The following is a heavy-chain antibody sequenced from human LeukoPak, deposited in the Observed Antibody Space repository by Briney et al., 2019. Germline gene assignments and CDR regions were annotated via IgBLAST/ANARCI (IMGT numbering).Heavy chain of an antibody. V-gene: IGHV3-7*05. D-gene: IGHD6-19*01. CDR2: IKQDGSEK. CDR3: ARDRLGIAVEFDY. Sequence: GGSLRLSCAASGFTFSSYWMSWVRQAPGKGLEWVANIKQDGSEKYYVDSVKGRFTISRDNAKNSLYLQMNSLRAEDTAVYYCARDRLGIAVEFDYWGQGTLVTVSS. CDR1: GFTFSSYW. J-gene: IGHJ4*02.